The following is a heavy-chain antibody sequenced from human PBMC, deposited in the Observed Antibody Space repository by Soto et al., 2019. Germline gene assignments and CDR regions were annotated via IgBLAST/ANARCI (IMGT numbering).Heavy chain of an antibody. CDR3: ARHIVVVTAIQY. Sequence: QLQLQESGPGLVKPSETLSLTCTVSGGSISSSSYYWGWIRQPPGKGLEWIGSIYYSGSTYYNPSLKSRVTISVDTSKTKFSLKLSSVTAADTAVYYCARHIVVVTAIQYWGQGTLVTVSS. CDR2: IYYSGST. V-gene: IGHV4-39*01. J-gene: IGHJ4*02. D-gene: IGHD2-21*02. CDR1: GGSISSSSYY.